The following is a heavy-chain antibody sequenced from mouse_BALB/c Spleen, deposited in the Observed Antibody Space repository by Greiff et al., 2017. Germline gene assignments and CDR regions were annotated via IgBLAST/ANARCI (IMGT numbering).Heavy chain of an antibody. CDR2: ISSGGGST. V-gene: IGHV5-12-1*01. CDR1: GFAFSSYD. CDR3: ARQRIGFDV. J-gene: IGHJ1*01. Sequence: EVQVVESGGGLVKPGGSLKLSCAASGFAFSSYDMSWVRQTPEKRLEWVAYISSGGGSTYYPDTVKGRFTISRDNAKNTLYLQMSSLKSEDTAMYYCARQRIGFDVWGAGTTVTVSS.